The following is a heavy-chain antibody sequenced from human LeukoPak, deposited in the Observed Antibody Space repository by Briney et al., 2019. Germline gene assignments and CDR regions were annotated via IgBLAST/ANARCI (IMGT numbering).Heavy chain of an antibody. V-gene: IGHV1-2*04. CDR3: ARDGMTTVTRYGMDV. Sequence: ASVKVSCKASGYTFTSYGISWVRQAPGQGLEWMGWINPNSGGTNYAQKFQGWVTMTRDTSISTAYMELSRLRSDDTAVYYCARDGMTTVTRYGMDVWGQGTTVTVSS. D-gene: IGHD4-17*01. CDR1: GYTFTSYG. J-gene: IGHJ6*02. CDR2: INPNSGGT.